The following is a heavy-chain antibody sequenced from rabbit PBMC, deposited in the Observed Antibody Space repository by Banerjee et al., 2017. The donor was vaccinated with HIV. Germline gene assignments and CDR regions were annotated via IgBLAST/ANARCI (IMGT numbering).Heavy chain of an antibody. CDR2: IYAGSSDNT. Sequence: QSLEESGGDLVQPGASLTLTCTASGFSFSSSYYMCWVRQAPGKGLEWIGCIYAGSSDNTYYASWAKGRFSFSKTSSTTVTLQMTSLTAADTATYFCASQYYAGDIGYTFDFFNLWGPGTLVTVS. CDR1: GFSFSSSYY. D-gene: IGHD4-2*01. CDR3: ASQYYAGDIGYTFDFFNL. J-gene: IGHJ4*01. V-gene: IGHV1S40*01.